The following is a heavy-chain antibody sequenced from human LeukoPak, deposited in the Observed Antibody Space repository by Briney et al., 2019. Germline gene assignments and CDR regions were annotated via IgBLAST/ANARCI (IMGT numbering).Heavy chain of an antibody. Sequence: SETLSLTCVVSGGSFSAYYWSWIRQPPGKGLEWIGEINHSGNTNYNPSLKSRVTISVDTSKNHFSLKLSSVTAADTAVYYCARGLVIAARPNWFGPWGQGTLVTVSS. V-gene: IGHV4-34*01. J-gene: IGHJ5*02. CDR1: GGSFSAYY. D-gene: IGHD6-6*01. CDR3: ARGLVIAARPNWFGP. CDR2: INHSGNT.